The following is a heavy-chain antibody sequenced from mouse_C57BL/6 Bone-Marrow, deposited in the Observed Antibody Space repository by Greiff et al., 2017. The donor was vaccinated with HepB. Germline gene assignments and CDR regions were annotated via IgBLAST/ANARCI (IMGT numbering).Heavy chain of an antibody. Sequence: EVQLQQSGTVLARPGASVKMSCKTSGYTFTSYWMHWVKQRPGQGLEWIGAIYPGNSDTSYNQKFKGKAKLTAVTSASTAYMELSSLTNEDSAVYYCTRAITTVVRGPQFDYWGQGTTLTVSS. CDR1: GYTFTSYW. CDR2: IYPGNSDT. J-gene: IGHJ2*01. V-gene: IGHV1-5*01. D-gene: IGHD1-1*01. CDR3: TRAITTVVRGPQFDY.